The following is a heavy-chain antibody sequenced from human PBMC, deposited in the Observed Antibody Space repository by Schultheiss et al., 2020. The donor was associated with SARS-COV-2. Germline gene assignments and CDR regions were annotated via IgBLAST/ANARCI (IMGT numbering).Heavy chain of an antibody. CDR3: AREYYYDSSGYYYT. Sequence: GGSLRLSCAASGSTFSSYEMNWVRQAPGKGLELVSYISSSSSIMYYADSVKGRFTISRDNAKNTLYLQMNSLRAEDTAVYYCAREYYYDSSGYYYTWGQGTLVTVSS. V-gene: IGHV3-48*03. J-gene: IGHJ5*02. CDR1: GSTFSSYE. D-gene: IGHD3-22*01. CDR2: ISSSSSIM.